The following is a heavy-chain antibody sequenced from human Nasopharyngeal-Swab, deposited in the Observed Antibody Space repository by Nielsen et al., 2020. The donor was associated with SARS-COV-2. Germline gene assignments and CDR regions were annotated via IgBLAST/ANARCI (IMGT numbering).Heavy chain of an antibody. J-gene: IGHJ4*02. CDR2: IGDKVHNYAT. V-gene: IGHV3-73*01. CDR3: TTDFYFDY. Sequence: GESLKIPFAASGFIFSASALHWVRQASGKGLECVVRIGDKVHNYATTYGASVQGRFTISRDDSKNTAFLQMDGLKTEDTALYYCTTDFYFDYWGQGALVTVSS. CDR1: GFIFSASA.